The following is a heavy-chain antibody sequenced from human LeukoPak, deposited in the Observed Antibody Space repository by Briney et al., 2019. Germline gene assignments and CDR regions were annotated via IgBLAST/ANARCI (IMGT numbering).Heavy chain of an antibody. D-gene: IGHD6-19*01. J-gene: IGHJ6*03. CDR3: ARRGEGSGWFLYYYMDV. CDR2: IYTSGST. CDR1: GGSISSYY. Sequence: PSETLSLTCTVSGGSISSYYWSWIRQPAGKGLEWIGRIYTSGSTNYNPSLKSRVTMSVDTSKNQFSLKLSSVTAADTAVYYCARRGEGSGWFLYYYMDVWGKGTTVTISS. V-gene: IGHV4-4*07.